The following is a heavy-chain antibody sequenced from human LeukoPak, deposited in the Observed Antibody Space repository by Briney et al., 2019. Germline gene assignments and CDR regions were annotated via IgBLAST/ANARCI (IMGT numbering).Heavy chain of an antibody. CDR3: AKDLYSYGHTPAFDI. CDR1: GFTFSSYA. Sequence: GSLRLSCAASGFTFSSYAMHWVRQAPGKGLEWVSAISGSGGSTYYADSVKGRFTISRDNSKNTLYLQMNSLRAEDTAVYYCAKDLYSYGHTPAFDIWGQGTMVTVSS. CDR2: ISGSGGST. V-gene: IGHV3-23*01. J-gene: IGHJ3*02. D-gene: IGHD5-18*01.